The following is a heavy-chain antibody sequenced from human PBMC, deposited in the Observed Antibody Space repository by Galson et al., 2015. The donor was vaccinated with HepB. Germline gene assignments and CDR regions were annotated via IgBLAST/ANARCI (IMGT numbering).Heavy chain of an antibody. CDR2: IYPGDSDT. V-gene: IGHV5-51*03. CDR3: AIYQSSNGNSPETEKHYYYGMDV. Sequence: QSGAEVKKPGESLKISCKGSGYSFTSYWIGWVRQMPGKGLEWMGIIYPGDSDTRYSPSFQGQVTISADKSISAAYLQWSSLKASDTAMYYCAIYQSSNGNSPETEKHYYYGMDVWGQGTTVTVSS. CDR1: GYSFTSYW. J-gene: IGHJ6*02. D-gene: IGHD4-23*01.